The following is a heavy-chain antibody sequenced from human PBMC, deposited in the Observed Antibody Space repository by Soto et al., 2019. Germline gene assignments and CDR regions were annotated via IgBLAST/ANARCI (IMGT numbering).Heavy chain of an antibody. J-gene: IGHJ4*02. CDR2: IYYSVTT. CDR3: AGSRTRGVIIDY. CDR1: AGSISSYY. V-gene: IGHV4-59*01. D-gene: IGHD3-10*01. Sequence: QVQLQESGPGLVKPSETLSLTCTVSAGSISSYYWSWIRQPPGKGLEWIGYIYYSVTTNYNPSLKGRAPISEATPKNQSPLKLSSVTAADTAVYYCAGSRTRGVIIDYGGQGPLVTVSS.